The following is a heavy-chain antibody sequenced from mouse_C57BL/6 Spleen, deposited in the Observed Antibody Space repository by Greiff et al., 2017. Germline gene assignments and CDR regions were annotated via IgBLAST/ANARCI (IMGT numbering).Heavy chain of an antibody. CDR1: GFTFSDYG. CDR3: ARSYYSNYFDY. V-gene: IGHV5-17*01. Sequence: EVQLVESGGGLVKPGGSLKLSCAASGFTFSDYGMHWVHQAPEKGLEWVAYISSGSSTIYYADTVKGRFTISRDNAKNTLFLQMTSLRSEDTAMYYCARSYYSNYFDYWGQGTTLTVSS. D-gene: IGHD2-5*01. CDR2: ISSGSSTI. J-gene: IGHJ2*01.